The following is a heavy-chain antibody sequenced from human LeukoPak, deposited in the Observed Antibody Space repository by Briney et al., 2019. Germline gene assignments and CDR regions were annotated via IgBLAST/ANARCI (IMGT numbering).Heavy chain of an antibody. CDR3: ARHGSGGRAFDI. CDR2: FYHSGNT. D-gene: IGHD3-10*01. V-gene: IGHV4-59*08. J-gene: IGHJ3*02. Sequence: SXFXXXVRXPPGXXLEWIGYFYHSGNTNYNPSLKSRVTISVDTSKNHFSLKLSSVTAADTAVYYCARHGSGGRAFDIWGQGTMVTVSS. CDR1: SXF.